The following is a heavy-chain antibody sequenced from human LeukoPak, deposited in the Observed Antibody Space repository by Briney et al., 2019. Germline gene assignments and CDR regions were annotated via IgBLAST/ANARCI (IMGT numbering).Heavy chain of an antibody. CDR2: IYHSGST. J-gene: IGHJ4*02. Sequence: PSGTLSLTCAVSGGSISSSNWWSWVRQPPGKGLEWIGEIYHSGSTNYNPSLKSRVTISVDKSKNQFSLKLSSVTAADTAVYYCARVPQMSGGYSSGWYVRARPYYFDYWGQGTLVTVSS. D-gene: IGHD6-19*01. CDR3: ARVPQMSGGYSSGWYVRARPYYFDY. V-gene: IGHV4-4*02. CDR1: GGSISSSNW.